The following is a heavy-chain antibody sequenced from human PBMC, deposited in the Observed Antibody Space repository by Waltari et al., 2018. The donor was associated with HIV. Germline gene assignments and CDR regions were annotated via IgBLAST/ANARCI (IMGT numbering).Heavy chain of an antibody. CDR2: ISYDGSKK. J-gene: IGHJ6*02. V-gene: IGHV3-30-3*01. D-gene: IGHD2-15*01. Sequence: SYAMHWVRQAPGKGLEWVAVISYDGSKKYYADSVKGRFTISRDNSENTLYLRMNSLRAEDTALYYCARDIVVVVAANPLTSYYNMDVWGRGTTVTVSS. CDR1: SYA. CDR3: ARDIVVVVAANPLTSYYNMDV.